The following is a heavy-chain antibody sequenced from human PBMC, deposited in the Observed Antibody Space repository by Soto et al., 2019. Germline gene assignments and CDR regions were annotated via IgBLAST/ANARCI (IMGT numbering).Heavy chain of an antibody. CDR1: GGTFSSYA. Sequence: SVKVSCKASGGTFSSYAISWVRQAPGQGLEWMGGIIPIFGTANYAQKFQGGVTITADKSTSTAYMELSSLRSEDTAVYYCARELFSGSTLYGMDVWGQGTTVTVSS. J-gene: IGHJ6*02. D-gene: IGHD3-10*01. CDR3: ARELFSGSTLYGMDV. V-gene: IGHV1-69*06. CDR2: IIPIFGTA.